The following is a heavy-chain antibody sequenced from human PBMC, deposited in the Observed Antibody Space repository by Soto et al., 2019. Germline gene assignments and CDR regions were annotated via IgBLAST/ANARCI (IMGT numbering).Heavy chain of an antibody. D-gene: IGHD1-20*01. V-gene: IGHV3-23*01. Sequence: GESLKISCVGSGITFGSYAMSWVRQAPGRGLEWVAGISGSGGGNLYYAESVKGRFTISRDNSKSTLYLQMDGLRAEDTAVYYCAKARHSNTWYNFDYWGQGTPVTVSS. J-gene: IGHJ4*02. CDR2: ISGSGGGNL. CDR3: AKARHSNTWYNFDY. CDR1: GITFGSYA.